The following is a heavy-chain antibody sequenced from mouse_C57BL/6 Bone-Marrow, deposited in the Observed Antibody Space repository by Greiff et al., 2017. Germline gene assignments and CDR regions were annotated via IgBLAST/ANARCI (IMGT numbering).Heavy chain of an antibody. D-gene: IGHD2-3*01. Sequence: EVMLVESGGGLVKPGGSLKLSCAASGFTFSDYGMHWVRQAPEKGLEWVAYISSGSSTIYYADTVKGRFTISRDNAKNTLFLQMTSLRSEDTAMYYCARQDDGYYYAMDYWGQGTSVTVSS. J-gene: IGHJ4*01. V-gene: IGHV5-17*01. CDR3: ARQDDGYYYAMDY. CDR2: ISSGSSTI. CDR1: GFTFSDYG.